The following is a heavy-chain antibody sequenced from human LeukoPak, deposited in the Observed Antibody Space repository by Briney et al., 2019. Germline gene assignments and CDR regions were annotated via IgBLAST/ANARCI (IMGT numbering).Heavy chain of an antibody. CDR2: IGNTEGT. V-gene: IGHV4-34*01. CDR3: ARIRCGHSGSVCYNH. CDR1: GVSINDYY. J-gene: IGHJ4*02. Sequence: SETLSLTCGVFGVSINDYYWSWVRQSPGKGVEWIGEIGNTEGTRYNPSLESRGTMSVGTSEKKMSLKLIFVTAADTAVYYCARIRCGHSGSVCYNHWGLGTLVTVSS. D-gene: IGHD3-9*01.